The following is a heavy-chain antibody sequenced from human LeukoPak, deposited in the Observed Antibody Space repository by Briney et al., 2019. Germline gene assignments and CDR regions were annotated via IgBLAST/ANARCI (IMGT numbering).Heavy chain of an antibody. CDR3: AKTKVGTGLDALDI. J-gene: IGHJ3*02. D-gene: IGHD2-21*02. CDR1: GFTFNSYA. Sequence: GGSLRLSCAASGFTFNSYAMHWVRQAAGKGLEWGAIISYAGSNKFYADSVKGRFAISRDNSKNTLYLQMDGLRAEDTAVYYCAKTKVGTGLDALDIWGQGTMVTVSS. CDR2: ISYAGSNK. V-gene: IGHV3-30-3*02.